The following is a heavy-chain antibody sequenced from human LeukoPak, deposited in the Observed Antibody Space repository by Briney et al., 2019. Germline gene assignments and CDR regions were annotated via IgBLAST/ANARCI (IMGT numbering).Heavy chain of an antibody. CDR3: AKRGGTVTASWRAFDI. CDR1: GFTFSNSG. D-gene: IGHD4-17*01. Sequence: PGRSLRLSCTASGFTFSNSGIHSVRQAPGNWLEWVAVISYDGSKKYYADSVEGGFTISRDDSKSTLYLQMNNLRAEDTAVYYCAKRGGTVTASWRAFDIWGQGTMVTVSS. V-gene: IGHV3-30*18. J-gene: IGHJ3*02. CDR2: ISYDGSKK.